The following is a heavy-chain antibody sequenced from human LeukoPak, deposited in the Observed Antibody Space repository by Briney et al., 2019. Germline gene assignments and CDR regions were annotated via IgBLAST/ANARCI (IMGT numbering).Heavy chain of an antibody. D-gene: IGHD6-13*01. CDR1: GFTFSRSG. Sequence: GRSLRLSCAASGFTFSRSGMHWVRQAPGKGLEWVAVIWYDGSNKYYADSVKGRFTISRDNSKNTLYLQMNSLRAEDTAVYYCANSAAGTLYGMDVWGQGTTVTVSS. J-gene: IGHJ6*02. V-gene: IGHV3-33*06. CDR2: IWYDGSNK. CDR3: ANSAAGTLYGMDV.